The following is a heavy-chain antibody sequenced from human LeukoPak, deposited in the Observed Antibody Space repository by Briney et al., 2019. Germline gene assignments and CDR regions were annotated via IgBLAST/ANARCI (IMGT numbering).Heavy chain of an antibody. CDR3: ARGDDSGYYDYFDY. V-gene: IGHV3-53*01. Sequence: GGSLRLSCAASGFTVDSNYLSWVRQAPGKGLVWVSTIYTGGNTYYAASVKGRFTISRDFSKNTVFLHMNSLRAEDTAMYYCARGDDSGYYDYFDYWGQGALVTVSS. J-gene: IGHJ4*02. CDR1: GFTVDSNY. CDR2: IYTGGNT. D-gene: IGHD3-22*01.